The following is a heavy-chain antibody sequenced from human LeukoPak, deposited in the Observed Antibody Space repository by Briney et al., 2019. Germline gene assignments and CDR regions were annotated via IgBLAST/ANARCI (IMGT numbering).Heavy chain of an antibody. D-gene: IGHD3-10*01. V-gene: IGHV3-48*04. CDR2: ISSSGSTI. CDR1: GFTFSCCG. Sequence: GGTLRLSCAASGFTFSCCGMNWVRQAPGKGLEWVSYISSSGSTIYYADSVKGRFTISRDNAKNSLYLQMNSLRAEDTAVYYCARVSRGVTTDYYYYYMDVWGKGTTVTVSS. CDR3: ARVSRGVTTDYYYYYMDV. J-gene: IGHJ6*03.